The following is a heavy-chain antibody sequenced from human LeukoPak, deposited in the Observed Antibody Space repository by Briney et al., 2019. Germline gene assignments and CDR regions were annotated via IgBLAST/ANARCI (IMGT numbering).Heavy chain of an antibody. V-gene: IGHV1-69*13. J-gene: IGHJ4*02. Sequence: SVKVSCKASGGTFSSYAISWVRQAPGQGLEWMGGIIPIFGTANYAQKFQGRVTITADESTSTAYMELSSLRSEDTAVYYCATYYYDSSGYHSPFDYWGQGTLVTVSS. CDR3: ATYYYDSSGYHSPFDY. CDR2: IIPIFGTA. D-gene: IGHD3-22*01. CDR1: GGTFSSYA.